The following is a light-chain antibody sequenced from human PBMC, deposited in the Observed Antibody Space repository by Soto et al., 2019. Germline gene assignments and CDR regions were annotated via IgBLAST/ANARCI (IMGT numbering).Light chain of an antibody. Sequence: EVVFTQSPGTLSLSPGERATLSCRASQSVSSSFLAWYQQKPGQAPRLLIYGASSRATGIPDRFSGSGSGTDFTLTISRLEPEDFAVYYCQQYGSSLYPFGQGTRLEIK. CDR1: QSVSSSF. J-gene: IGKJ2*01. CDR2: GAS. V-gene: IGKV3-20*01. CDR3: QQYGSSLYP.